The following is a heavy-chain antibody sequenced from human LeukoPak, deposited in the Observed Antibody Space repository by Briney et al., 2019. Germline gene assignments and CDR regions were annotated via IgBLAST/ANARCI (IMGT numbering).Heavy chain of an antibody. Sequence: ASVKASCKASGYTFPDYYIHCVRQAPGQGLEWIGFINPNSGGTHYAQNFQGRVTVTRDTSISTVYLEMIRLRSDDTAVYYCARKGRIYGDYDYWGRGTLVTVSS. J-gene: IGHJ4*02. CDR2: INPNSGGT. D-gene: IGHD4-17*01. CDR3: ARKGRIYGDYDY. CDR1: GYTFPDYY. V-gene: IGHV1-2*02.